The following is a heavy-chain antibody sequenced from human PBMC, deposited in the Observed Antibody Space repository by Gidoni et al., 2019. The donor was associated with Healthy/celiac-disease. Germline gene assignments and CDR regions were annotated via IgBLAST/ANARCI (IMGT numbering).Heavy chain of an antibody. CDR1: GGSISSGCYY. J-gene: IGHJ5*02. D-gene: IGHD3-22*01. CDR3: ARDRDYYDSSGGGTFDP. CDR2: IYYSGRT. V-gene: IGHV4-31*03. Sequence: QVQLQESGPGLVKPSQTLSLTCPVSGGSISSGCYYWNWIRQHPGNGLEWIGYIYYSGRTHYNPSLKSRVTISVDTSKNQFSLKLSSVTAADTAVYYGARDRDYYDSSGGGTFDPWGQGTLVTVSS.